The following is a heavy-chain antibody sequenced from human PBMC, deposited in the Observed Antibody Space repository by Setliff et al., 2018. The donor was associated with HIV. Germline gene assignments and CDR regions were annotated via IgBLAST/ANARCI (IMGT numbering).Heavy chain of an antibody. J-gene: IGHJ4*02. CDR1: GFTFSTYW. D-gene: IGHD2-8*01. V-gene: IGHV3-15*01. Sequence: PGESLKISCAASGFTFSTYWMIWVRQAPGKGLEWIGRIRSKNEGATDYASSVKDRITISRDDSKYMMYLQLNSLKTDDTAVYYCVADVPGMYSDYFDFWGRGTLVTVSS. CDR3: VADVPGMYSDYFDF. CDR2: IRSKNEGAT.